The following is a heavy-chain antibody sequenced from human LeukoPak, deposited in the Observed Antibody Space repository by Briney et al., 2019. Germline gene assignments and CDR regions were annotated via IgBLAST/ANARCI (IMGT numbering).Heavy chain of an antibody. CDR1: GFTFSRYS. J-gene: IGHJ4*02. CDR3: ARDYSSSWDY. CDR2: IWYDGSGK. D-gene: IGHD6-13*01. V-gene: IGHV3-33*01. Sequence: GGSLRLSCAASGFTFSRYSMHWVRQAPGKGLEWVAIIWYDGSGKYYADSVKGRFTISRDNSNNTLFLQMNSLRVEDTALYYCARDYSSSWDYWGQGTLVTGSS.